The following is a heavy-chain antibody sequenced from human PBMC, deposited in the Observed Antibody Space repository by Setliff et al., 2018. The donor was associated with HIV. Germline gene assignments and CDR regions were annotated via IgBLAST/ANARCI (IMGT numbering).Heavy chain of an antibody. Sequence: PSETLSLTCTVSGGSISSSDFYWNWIRQRPGKALEWIGYIHHSGSSSHNPSLRSRLTTSINASKSQFSLRLSSVTAADTAVYYCASGWVRQSRRFGGVIVLPPFDYWGQGTLVTVS. CDR1: GGSISSSDFY. CDR2: IHHSGSS. V-gene: IGHV4-31*02. D-gene: IGHD3-16*02. J-gene: IGHJ4*02. CDR3: ASGWVRQSRRFGGVIVLPPFDY.